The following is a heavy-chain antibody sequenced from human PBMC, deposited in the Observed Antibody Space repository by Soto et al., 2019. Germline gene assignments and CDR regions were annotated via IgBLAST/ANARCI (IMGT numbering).Heavy chain of an antibody. Sequence: SGPTLVNPTQTLTLTCTFSWFSLSTSGVGVGWIRQPPGKALEWLALIYWDDDKRYSPSLKSRLTITKDTSKNQVVLTMTNMDPVDTAVYYCASVGELPVWFDPWGRGTLVTVSS. J-gene: IGHJ5*02. CDR2: IYWDDDK. CDR1: WFSLSTSGVG. V-gene: IGHV2-5*02. D-gene: IGHD3-10*01. CDR3: ASVGELPVWFDP.